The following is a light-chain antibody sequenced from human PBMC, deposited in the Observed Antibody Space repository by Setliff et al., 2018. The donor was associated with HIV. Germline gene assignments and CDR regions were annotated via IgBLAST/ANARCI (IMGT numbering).Light chain of an antibody. CDR1: SSDVGSYNV. CDR2: EVS. J-gene: IGLJ1*01. CDR3: CSYAGTYTYI. Sequence: QSALTQPASVSGSPGQSITISCTGTSSDVGSYNVVSWYQQHPGKAPKLMIYEVSKRPSGVSNRFSGSKSGNTATLTISGLQSEDEADYYCCSYAGTYTYIFGTGTKVTVL. V-gene: IGLV2-23*02.